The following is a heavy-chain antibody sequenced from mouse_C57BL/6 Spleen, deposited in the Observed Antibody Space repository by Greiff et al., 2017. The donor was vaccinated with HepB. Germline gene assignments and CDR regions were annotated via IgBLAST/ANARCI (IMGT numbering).Heavy chain of an antibody. Sequence: QVQLQQSGPELVKPGASVKISCKASGYAFSSSWMNWVKQRPGKGLEWIGRIYPGDGDTNYNGKFKGKATLTADTSSSTAYMQLSSLTSEDSAVYFCARPFYYAMDYWGQGTSVTVSS. J-gene: IGHJ4*01. CDR1: GYAFSSSW. CDR3: ARPFYYAMDY. V-gene: IGHV1-82*01. CDR2: IYPGDGDT.